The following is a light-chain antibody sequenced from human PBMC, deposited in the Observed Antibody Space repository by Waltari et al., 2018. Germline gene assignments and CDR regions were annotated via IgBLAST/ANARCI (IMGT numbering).Light chain of an antibody. CDR1: PSILTW. CDR2: KAF. CDR3: QQYHDYSA. V-gene: IGKV1-5*03. J-gene: IGKJ2*01. Sequence: DTQMTQSPSTLSASVGDRVTITCRASPSILTWLAWYQQKPGKAPRLLIYKAFNLESGVPGRFSGSASGTEFNLTISSLQPDDSATYYCQQYHDYSAFGQGTKLEIK.